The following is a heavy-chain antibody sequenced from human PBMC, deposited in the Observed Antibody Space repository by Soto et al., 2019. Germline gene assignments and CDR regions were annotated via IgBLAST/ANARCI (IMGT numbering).Heavy chain of an antibody. V-gene: IGHV3-33*01. D-gene: IGHD2-15*01. J-gene: IGHJ4*02. CDR2: IWYDGSNT. CDR3: VRGGGGADCSGGGCFLDY. CDR1: GFTFSSYG. Sequence: QVQLVESGGGVVQPGRSLRLSCAASGFTFSSYGLHWVRQAPGKGLEWVAVIWYDGSNTYYADSVKGRFTISRDNSKNMRYLQMNSLRAEDTAVYYCVRGGGGADCSGGGCFLDYWGQGALVTVS.